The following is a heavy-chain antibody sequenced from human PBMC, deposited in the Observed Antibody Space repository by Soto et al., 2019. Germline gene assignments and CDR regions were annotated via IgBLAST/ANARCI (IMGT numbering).Heavy chain of an antibody. CDR3: ARHGRYGSGSYYILFHTKSYSYYYMDV. J-gene: IGHJ6*03. Sequence: GESLKISCKGSVYSFTSYWIGWVRQMPGKGLEWMGSIYPGDSDTRYSPSFQGQVTISADKSISTAYLQWSSLKASDTAMYYCARHGRYGSGSYYILFHTKSYSYYYMDVWGKGTTVTVS. CDR1: VYSFTSYW. D-gene: IGHD3-10*01. V-gene: IGHV5-51*01. CDR2: IYPGDSDT.